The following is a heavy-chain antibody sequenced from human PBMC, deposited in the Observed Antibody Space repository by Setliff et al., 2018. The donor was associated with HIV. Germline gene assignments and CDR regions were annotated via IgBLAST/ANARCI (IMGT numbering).Heavy chain of an antibody. CDR1: GGSFSGYH. J-gene: IGHJ6*03. CDR3: ARVSITYWYSIPTFYYYYMDV. D-gene: IGHD2-15*01. Sequence: PSETLSLTCAVYGGSFSGYHWNWIRQPPGKGLEWIGEINHSGRTNYNPSLKSRVTISVNTSKNQFSLKLRSVTAADTAMYYCARVSITYWYSIPTFYYYYMDVWGKGTKVTVSS. CDR2: INHSGRT. V-gene: IGHV4-34*01.